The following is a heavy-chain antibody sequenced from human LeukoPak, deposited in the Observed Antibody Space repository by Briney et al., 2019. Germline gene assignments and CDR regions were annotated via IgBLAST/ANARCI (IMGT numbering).Heavy chain of an antibody. V-gene: IGHV4-34*01. J-gene: IGHJ6*02. CDR2: INDGGST. D-gene: IGHD2-15*01. CDR3: ARVPYCSGGSCNYYYYYGMDV. CDR1: GGSLSGYY. Sequence: SETLSLTCAVYGGSLSGYYWSWIRQPPGKGLEWIGEINDGGSTNYNPSLKSRVTISVDTSKNQFSLKLSSVTAADTAVYYCARVPYCSGGSCNYYYYYGMDVWGQGTTATVSS.